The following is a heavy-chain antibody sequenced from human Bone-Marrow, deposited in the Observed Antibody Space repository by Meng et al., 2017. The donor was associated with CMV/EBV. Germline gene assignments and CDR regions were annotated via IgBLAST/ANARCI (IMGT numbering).Heavy chain of an antibody. Sequence: CAASGFAFSGSYMGWIRQAPGKGPEYISHISGSGTVIHYADSVAGRFTISRDNAENSLFLEMESLGAEDTAVYYCARGHPPAVWYIQNWGQGTLVTVSS. J-gene: IGHJ1*01. D-gene: IGHD3-16*01. V-gene: IGHV3-11*01. CDR2: ISGSGTVI. CDR1: GFAFSGSY. CDR3: ARGHPPAVWYIQN.